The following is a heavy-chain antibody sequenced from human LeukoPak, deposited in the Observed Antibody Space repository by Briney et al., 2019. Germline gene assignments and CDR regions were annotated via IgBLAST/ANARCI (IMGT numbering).Heavy chain of an antibody. D-gene: IGHD6-13*01. CDR3: ASSPVRYSSSWSDAFDI. Sequence: SVKVSCKASGGTFSSYAISWVQQAPGQGLEWMGGIIPIFGTANYAQKFQGRVTITTDESTSTAYMELSSLRSEDTAVYYCASSPVRYSSSWSDAFDIWGQGTMVTVSS. V-gene: IGHV1-69*05. CDR1: GGTFSSYA. CDR2: IIPIFGTA. J-gene: IGHJ3*02.